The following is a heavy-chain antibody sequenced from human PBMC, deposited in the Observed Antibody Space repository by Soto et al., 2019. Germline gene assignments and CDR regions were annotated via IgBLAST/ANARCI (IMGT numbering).Heavy chain of an antibody. CDR2: LSANGVDK. CDR1: GFTFNRYA. D-gene: IGHD4-17*01. J-gene: IGHJ5*02. CDR3: VKYTGTEDLGGS. V-gene: IGHV3-23*01. Sequence: EVQLLESGGGLVQPGGSLRLSCAASGFTFNRYAMAWVRQAPGKGLHWVSGLSANGVDKFYADSVRGRFTISRDNSENTLSLQMNALRAEDTAVYFCVKYTGTEDLGGSWGQGALVTVSS.